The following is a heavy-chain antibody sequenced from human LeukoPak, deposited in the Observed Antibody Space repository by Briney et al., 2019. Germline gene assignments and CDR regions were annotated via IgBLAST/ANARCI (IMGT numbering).Heavy chain of an antibody. V-gene: IGHV3-23*01. D-gene: IGHD3-22*01. J-gene: IGHJ4*02. CDR2: ISGSGGST. Sequence: GGSLRLSCAASGFTFSSYAMSWVRQAPGKGLEWVSAISGSGGSTYYADSVKGRFTISRDNSKNTLYLQMNSLRAEDTAVYYCARHYDSSGYYAYWGQGTLVTVSS. CDR1: GFTFSSYA. CDR3: ARHYDSSGYYAY.